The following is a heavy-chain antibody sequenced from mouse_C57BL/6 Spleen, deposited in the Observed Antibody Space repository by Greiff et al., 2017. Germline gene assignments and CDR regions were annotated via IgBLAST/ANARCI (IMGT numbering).Heavy chain of an antibody. CDR3: AREGGFDV. Sequence: QVQLQQPGAELVKPGASVKLSCTASGYTFTSYWMQWVKQRPGQGLEWIGEIDPSDSYTNYNQKFKGKATLTVDTSSSTAYMQLSSLTSEDSAVYYCAREGGFDVWGTGTTVTVSS. V-gene: IGHV1-50*01. CDR1: GYTFTSYW. J-gene: IGHJ1*03. CDR2: IDPSDSYT.